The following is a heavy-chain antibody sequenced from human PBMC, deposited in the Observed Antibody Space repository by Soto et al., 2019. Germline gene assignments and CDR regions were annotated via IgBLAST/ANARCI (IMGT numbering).Heavy chain of an antibody. CDR3: ARDGAGAYGLGWFDP. V-gene: IGHV4-31*03. D-gene: IGHD2-21*01. CDR2: IYHSGST. CDR1: GDSISRGGYY. J-gene: IGHJ5*02. Sequence: QVQLQESGPGLVKPSQTLSLTCTVSGDSISRGGYYWNWLRQHPRKGLEWIGYIYHSGSTIYNPSLKSRVTVSXXXAXXRLSLELSKVTAADTAVYYCARDGAGAYGLGWFDPWGQGILVTVSS.